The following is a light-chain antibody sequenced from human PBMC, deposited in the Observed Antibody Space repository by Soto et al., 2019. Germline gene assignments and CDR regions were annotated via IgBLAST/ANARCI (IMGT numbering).Light chain of an antibody. Sequence: EIVLTQSPGTLSLSPGERATLSCRASQSVSSSSYLAWYQQKPGQAPRLLIYGASSRATGIPDRFSGSGSATDFTLTISRLEPKDFAVYYCRQYGSSPSYTFGQGTKLEIK. CDR2: GAS. V-gene: IGKV3-20*01. J-gene: IGKJ2*01. CDR1: QSVSSSSY. CDR3: RQYGSSPSYT.